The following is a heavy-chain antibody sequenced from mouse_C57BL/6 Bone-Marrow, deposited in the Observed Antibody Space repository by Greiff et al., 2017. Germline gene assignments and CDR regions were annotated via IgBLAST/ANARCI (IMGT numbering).Heavy chain of an antibody. D-gene: IGHD3-1*01. V-gene: IGHV5-4*01. Sequence: EVKLVESGGGLLKPGGSLKPSCAAPGFPFSSYAMSWVRQTPEKRLEGVATISDGGSYPYYPANVKGRFTISRDNAKNNLYLQMSHLKSEDTAMYYCAREGLVYYFDYWGQGTTLTGSS. CDR2: ISDGGSYP. CDR3: AREGLVYYFDY. CDR1: GFPFSSYA. J-gene: IGHJ2*01.